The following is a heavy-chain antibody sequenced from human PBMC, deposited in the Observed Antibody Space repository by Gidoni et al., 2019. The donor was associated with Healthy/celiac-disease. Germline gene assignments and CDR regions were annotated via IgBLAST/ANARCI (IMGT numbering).Heavy chain of an antibody. D-gene: IGHD2-2*01. Sequence: QVQLVQSGPGVEKPGSSVKVSCKASGGTFSSYSISWVRQAPGQGLELMGRIIPILGIANDAQNFKGRVTMTADKSLSSAYMQLSSLRAEETAVYYCGRGTSSLSFDYWGQGTLVTVSS. CDR2: IIPILGIA. J-gene: IGHJ4*02. CDR3: GRGTSSLSFDY. V-gene: IGHV1-69*04. CDR1: GGTFSSYS.